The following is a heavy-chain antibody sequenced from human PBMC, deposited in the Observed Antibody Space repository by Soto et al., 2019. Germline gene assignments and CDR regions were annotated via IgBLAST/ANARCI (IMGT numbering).Heavy chain of an antibody. CDR3: ARAGDDCSTTNCYMMDY. Sequence: GASVKGSCKASGYTFTTYAMHCVRQAPGQRLEWMGWINAGNGKTKYSQKFQGRVTITRDTSATTVYMELSSLRSEDTAVYYCARAGDDCSTTNCYMMDYWGQGTLVTVSS. V-gene: IGHV1-3*01. CDR2: INAGNGKT. CDR1: GYTFTTYA. D-gene: IGHD2-2*02. J-gene: IGHJ4*02.